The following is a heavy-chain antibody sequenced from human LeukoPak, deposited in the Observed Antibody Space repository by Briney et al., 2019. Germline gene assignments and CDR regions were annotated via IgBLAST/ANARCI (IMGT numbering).Heavy chain of an antibody. V-gene: IGHV1-2*02. D-gene: IGHD3-22*01. Sequence: ASVKVSCKASGYTFTGYYMHWVRQAPGQGLEWMGWINPNSGGTNYAQKFQGRVTMTRDTSISTAYMELSRLRSDDTAVYYCASKGYYYDSRGYYYGDYWGQGTLVTVSS. CDR3: ASKGYYYDSRGYYYGDY. CDR2: INPNSGGT. J-gene: IGHJ4*02. CDR1: GYTFTGYY.